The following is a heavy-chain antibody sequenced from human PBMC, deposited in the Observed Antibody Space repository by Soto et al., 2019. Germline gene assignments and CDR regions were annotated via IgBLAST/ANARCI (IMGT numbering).Heavy chain of an antibody. CDR2: VYYTGST. CDR1: GGSISGSY. J-gene: IGHJ4*02. CDR3: ARSVAVPGAHIDY. D-gene: IGHD6-19*01. V-gene: IGHV4-59*01. Sequence: SETLSLTCSASGGSISGSYWSWIRQSPGKGLEWLGYVYYTGSTNYSPSLRSRVSISVDTSKNEFSLRLSSVTAADTAVYFCARSVAVPGAHIDYWGQGTQVTVSS.